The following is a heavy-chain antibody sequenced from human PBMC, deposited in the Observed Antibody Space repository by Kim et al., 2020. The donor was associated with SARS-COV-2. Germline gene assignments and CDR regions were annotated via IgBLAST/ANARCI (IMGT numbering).Heavy chain of an antibody. CDR2: ISDSGGDT. J-gene: IGHJ4*02. V-gene: IGHV3-23*01. CDR3: VKDPGGVYDF. Sequence: GGSLRLSCAASGFTFSLYPMSWVRQAPGEGLQWLSGISDSGGDTSYTNSVKGRFTISRDNSKNTLYLQMNSLRADDTAIYYCVKDPGGVYDFWGQGTLVTVSS. D-gene: IGHD2-8*01. CDR1: GFTFSLYP.